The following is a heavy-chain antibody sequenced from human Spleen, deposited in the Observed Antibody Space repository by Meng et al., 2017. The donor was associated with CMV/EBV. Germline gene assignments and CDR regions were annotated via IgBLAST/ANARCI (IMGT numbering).Heavy chain of an antibody. CDR3: ASGATDYYDSSGYLN. V-gene: IGHV3-30-3*01. J-gene: IGHJ4*02. Sequence: GESLKISCAASGFTFSSYAMHWVRQAPGKGLEWVAVISYDGSNKYYADSVKGRFTISRDNSKNTLYLQMNSLRAEDTAVYYCASGATDYYDSSGYLNWGQGTLVTVSS. CDR2: ISYDGSNK. CDR1: GFTFSSYA. D-gene: IGHD3-22*01.